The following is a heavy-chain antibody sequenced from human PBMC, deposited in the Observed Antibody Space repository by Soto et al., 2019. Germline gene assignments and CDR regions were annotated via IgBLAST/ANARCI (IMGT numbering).Heavy chain of an antibody. CDR3: ARDEGYCSGGRCYYYYYGMDV. J-gene: IGHJ6*02. D-gene: IGHD2-15*01. Sequence: GASVKVSCKASGYTFTSYGISWVRQAPGQGLEWMGWISAYNGNTNYAQKLQGRVTMTTDTSTSTAYMELRSLRSDDTAVYYCARDEGYCSGGRCYYYYYGMDVWGQGTTVTVSS. V-gene: IGHV1-18*01. CDR2: ISAYNGNT. CDR1: GYTFTSYG.